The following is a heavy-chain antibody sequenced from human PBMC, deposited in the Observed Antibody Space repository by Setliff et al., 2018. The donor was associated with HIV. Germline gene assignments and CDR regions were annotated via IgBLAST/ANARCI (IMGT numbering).Heavy chain of an antibody. J-gene: IGHJ4*02. V-gene: IGHV4-39*01. D-gene: IGHD6-19*01. CDR3: ARRRGQKATGWYYFDF. Sequence: SETLSLTCSVSGGPITSNTYFWDWIRQAPGKGLEWIGSIYHSGNTYYNPSLKSRVSIFVDTSKRQFSLKLTSVTAGDSALYYCARRRGQKATGWYYFDFWGQGALVTVSS. CDR1: GGPITSNTYF. CDR2: IYHSGNT.